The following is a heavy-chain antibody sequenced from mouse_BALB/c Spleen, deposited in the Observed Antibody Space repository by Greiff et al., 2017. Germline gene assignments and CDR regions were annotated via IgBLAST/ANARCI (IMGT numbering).Heavy chain of an antibody. V-gene: IGHV5-6-3*01. J-gene: IGHJ3*01. Sequence: DVKLVESGGGLVQPGGSLKLSCAASGFTFSSYGMSWVRQTPDKRLELVATINSNGGSTYYPDSVKGRFTISRDNAKNTLYLQMSSLKSEDTAMYYCARDQPYYDYGGFAYWGQGTLVTVSA. CDR1: GFTFSSYG. D-gene: IGHD2-4*01. CDR3: ARDQPYYDYGGFAY. CDR2: INSNGGST.